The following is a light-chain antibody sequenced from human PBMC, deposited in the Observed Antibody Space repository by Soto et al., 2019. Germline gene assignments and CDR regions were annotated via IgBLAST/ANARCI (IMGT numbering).Light chain of an antibody. Sequence: EIVLTQSPATLSLSPGERATLSCRASQSVSSYLAWYQQKPGQAPRLLIYDASNRATGIPARFSGSGSGTVSPRTISSLEPEDFAVYYCQQRSNWPREVTFGPGTKVYIK. CDR3: QQRSNWPREVT. V-gene: IGKV3-11*01. CDR2: DAS. CDR1: QSVSSY. J-gene: IGKJ3*01.